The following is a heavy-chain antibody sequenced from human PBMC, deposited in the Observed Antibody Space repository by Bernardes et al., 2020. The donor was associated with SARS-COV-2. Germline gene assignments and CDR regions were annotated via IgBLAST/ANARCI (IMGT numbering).Heavy chain of an antibody. CDR3: AREGEIAVAGTAIDY. CDR1: GFTFSSYG. CDR2: IWYDGSNK. J-gene: IGHJ4*02. Sequence: GGSLRLSCAASGFTFSSYGMRWVRQAPGKGLEWVAVIWYDGSNKYYADSVKGRFTISRDNSKNTLYLQMNSLRAEDTAVYYCAREGEIAVAGTAIDYCGQGTLVTVSS. V-gene: IGHV3-33*01. D-gene: IGHD6-19*01.